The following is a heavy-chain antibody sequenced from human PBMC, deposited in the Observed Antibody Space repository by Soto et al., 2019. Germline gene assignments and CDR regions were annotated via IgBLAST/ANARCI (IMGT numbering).Heavy chain of an antibody. CDR1: GFTFSSYG. Sequence: QVQLVESGGGVGQPGRSLRLSCAASGFTFSSYGMHWVRQAPGKGLEWVALISYDGRKKYYGDSVKGRFTISRDNSRNPLNLQMNRLRGEDTGVYYWASLAGGGGFDYWGQGTLVTVSS. D-gene: IGHD6-19*01. CDR2: ISYDGRKK. CDR3: ASLAGGGGFDY. J-gene: IGHJ4*02. V-gene: IGHV3-30*03.